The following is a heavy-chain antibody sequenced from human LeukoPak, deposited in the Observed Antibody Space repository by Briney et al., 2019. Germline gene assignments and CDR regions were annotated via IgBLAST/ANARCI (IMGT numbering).Heavy chain of an antibody. CDR1: GFIFNNYA. CDR3: AKGGVGSWQIDY. CDR2: ISWNSGSI. Sequence: SLRLSCAGSGFIFNNYAMHWVRQPPGKGLEWVSGISWNSGSIDYADSVKGRFTISRDNAKNSLYLQMNSLRVEDTAFYYCAKGGVGSWQIDYWGQGTLVTVSS. J-gene: IGHJ4*02. D-gene: IGHD6-13*01. V-gene: IGHV3-9*01.